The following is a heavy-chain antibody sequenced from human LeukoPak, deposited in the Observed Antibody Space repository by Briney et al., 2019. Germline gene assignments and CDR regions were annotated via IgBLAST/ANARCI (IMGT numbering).Heavy chain of an antibody. CDR2: ISAYNGNT. V-gene: IGHV1-18*01. CDR3: ARPDMSIRSPSAFDI. J-gene: IGHJ3*02. CDR1: GYTFTSYG. D-gene: IGHD3-3*02. Sequence: ASVKVSCKASGYTFTSYGISWVRQAPGQGLEWMGWISAYNGNTNYAQKLQGRVTMTTDTSTSTAYMELRSLRSDDTAVYYCARPDMSIRSPSAFDIWGQGTMVTVSS.